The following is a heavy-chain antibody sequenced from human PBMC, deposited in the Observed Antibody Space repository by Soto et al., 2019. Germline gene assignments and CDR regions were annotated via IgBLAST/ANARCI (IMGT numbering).Heavy chain of an antibody. D-gene: IGHD1-1*01. J-gene: IGHJ4*02. CDR3: ARGRYGDY. V-gene: IGHV1-18*01. CDR2: ISAHNGNT. Sequence: QVHLVQSGAEVKKPGASVKVSCKGSGYAFTTYGITWVRQAPGQGLEWMGWISAHNGNTNYAQKLQGRVTVTRDTSTSTAYMELRRLRSDDTAAYYCARGRYGDYWGQGALVTVSS. CDR1: GYAFTTYG.